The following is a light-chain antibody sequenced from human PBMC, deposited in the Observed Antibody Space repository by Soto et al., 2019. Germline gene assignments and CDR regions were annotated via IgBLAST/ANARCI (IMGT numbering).Light chain of an antibody. V-gene: IGKV3-20*01. Sequence: EIVLTQSPGTLSLSPGERATLSCRASQSVSSSYLAWYQQKPGQAPRLLISGASGRTTGIPDRFSASGSGTDFILTISRLEPEDFAVYYCQQYGRSPLTFGGGTKVDIK. CDR1: QSVSSSY. J-gene: IGKJ4*01. CDR3: QQYGRSPLT. CDR2: GAS.